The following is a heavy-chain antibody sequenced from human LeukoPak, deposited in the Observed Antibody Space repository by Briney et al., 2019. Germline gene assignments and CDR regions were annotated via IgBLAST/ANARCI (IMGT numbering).Heavy chain of an antibody. V-gene: IGHV3-9*01. D-gene: IGHD3-22*01. CDR2: ISWNSGSI. Sequence: GGSLRLSCAASGFTFDDYAMHWVRQAPGKGLEWVSGISWNSGSIGYADSVKGRFTISRDNSKNTLYLQMNSLRAEDTAVYYCAKGSGWGYYDSKLFDYWGQGTLVTVSS. CDR3: AKGSGWGYYDSKLFDY. CDR1: GFTFDDYA. J-gene: IGHJ4*02.